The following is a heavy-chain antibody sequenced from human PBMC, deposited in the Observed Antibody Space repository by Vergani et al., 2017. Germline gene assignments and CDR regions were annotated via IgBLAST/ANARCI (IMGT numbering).Heavy chain of an antibody. CDR3: AKGGTITIFGSVDYY. V-gene: IGHV3-23*01. Sequence: EVQLLESGGDLVQPGGSLRLSWAASGFTFIMHAMSWVRQAPGKGLEWVSTLSASDRRTHYADSVKGRFTISRDNSQNTVFLQMSSLSAEDTALYYCAKGGTITIFGSVDYYWCQGALVTVAS. J-gene: IGHJ4*02. CDR1: GFTFIMHA. D-gene: IGHD3-3*01. CDR2: LSASDRRT.